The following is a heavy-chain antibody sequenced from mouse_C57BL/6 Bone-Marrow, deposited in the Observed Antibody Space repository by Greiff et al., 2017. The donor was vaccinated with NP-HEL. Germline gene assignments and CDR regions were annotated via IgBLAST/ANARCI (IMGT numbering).Heavy chain of an antibody. Sequence: QVQLQQPGAELVKPGASVKLSCKASGYTFTTYWMQWVKQRPGQGLEWIGEIDPSDSYTYYNQKFKGKATLTVDTSSSTAYMQLRRLPSEDSAVSDDAREAYDGGSCEFDYGGWGTRVTVSA. CDR1: GYTFTTYW. CDR2: IDPSDSYT. CDR3: AREAYDGGSCEFDY. V-gene: IGHV1-50*01. D-gene: IGHD1-1*01. J-gene: IGHJ3*01.